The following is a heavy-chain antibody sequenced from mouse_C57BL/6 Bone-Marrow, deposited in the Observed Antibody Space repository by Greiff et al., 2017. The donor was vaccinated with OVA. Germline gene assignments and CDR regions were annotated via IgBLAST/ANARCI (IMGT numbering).Heavy chain of an antibody. CDR2: ISDGGSYT. CDR3: AREGRYYYGSSLAY. J-gene: IGHJ2*01. CDR1: GFTFSSYA. D-gene: IGHD1-1*01. V-gene: IGHV5-4*01. Sequence: EVQLLQSGGGLVKPGGSLKLSCAASGFTFSSYAMSWVRQTPEKRLEWVATISDGGSYTYYPDNVKGRFTLSRDNAKNTLYLQMSHLKSEDTAVYYCAREGRYYYGSSLAYWGQGTTLTVSS.